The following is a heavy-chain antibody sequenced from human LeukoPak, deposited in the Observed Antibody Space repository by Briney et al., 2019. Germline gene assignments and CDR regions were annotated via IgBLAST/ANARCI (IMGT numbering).Heavy chain of an antibody. Sequence: GRSLRLSYAASGFTFSSYGMHWVRQAPGKGLEWVAVISYDGSNKYYADSVKGRFTISRDNSKNTLYLQMNSLRAEDTAVYYCAKDLGYCSSTSCSARANWGQGTLVTVSS. D-gene: IGHD2-2*01. J-gene: IGHJ4*02. V-gene: IGHV3-30*18. CDR1: GFTFSSYG. CDR2: ISYDGSNK. CDR3: AKDLGYCSSTSCSARAN.